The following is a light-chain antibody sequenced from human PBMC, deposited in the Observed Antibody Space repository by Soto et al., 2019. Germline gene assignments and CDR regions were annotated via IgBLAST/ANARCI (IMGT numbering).Light chain of an antibody. J-gene: IGLJ2*01. CDR1: RSDIGAYNF. CDR3: TSWTTSTTNI. CDR2: DVN. V-gene: IGLV2-14*03. Sequence: QSVLTQPASVSATPGQSITISCTGTRSDIGAYNFVSWYQQHPGEVPKLILYDVNVRPSGVSNRFSGSKSGNTASLTISGLQAEDEADYYCTSWTTSTTNIVGGGSK.